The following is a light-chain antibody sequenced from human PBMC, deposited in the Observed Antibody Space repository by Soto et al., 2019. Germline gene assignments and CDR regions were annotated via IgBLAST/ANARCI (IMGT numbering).Light chain of an antibody. CDR2: QDS. CDR3: QAWDSSTVV. Sequence: SYELTQPPSVSVSPGQTASITCSGDKLGDKFGCWYQQKPGQSPVLVIYQDSKRSSGIPERLSGSNSGNTATLTISGTQAMDEADYYCQAWDSSTVVFGGGTKLTVL. V-gene: IGLV3-1*01. J-gene: IGLJ2*01. CDR1: KLGDKF.